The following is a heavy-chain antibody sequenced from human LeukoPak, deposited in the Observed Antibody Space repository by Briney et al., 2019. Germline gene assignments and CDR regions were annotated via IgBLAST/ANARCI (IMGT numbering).Heavy chain of an antibody. Sequence: SETLSLTCTVSGGSISSYYWSWIRQPPGKGLEWIGYIYYSGSTNYNPSLKSRVTISVDTSKNQFSLKLSSVTAADTAVYYCARAIYSYGLYYMDVWGRGTTVTVSS. CDR2: IYYSGST. V-gene: IGHV4-59*01. CDR3: ARAIYSYGLYYMDV. CDR1: GGSISSYY. D-gene: IGHD5-18*01. J-gene: IGHJ6*03.